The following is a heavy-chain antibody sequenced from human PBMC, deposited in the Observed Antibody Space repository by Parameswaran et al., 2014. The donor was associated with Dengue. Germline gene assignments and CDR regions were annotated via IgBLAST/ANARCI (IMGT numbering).Heavy chain of an antibody. D-gene: IGHD3-10*01. CDR3: AKDRSTMVRGIDY. Sequence: RWIRQPPGKGLEWVSAISGSGGSTYYADSVKGRFTISRDNSKNTLYLQMNSLRAEDTAVYYCAKDRSTMVRGIDYWGQGTLVTVSS. J-gene: IGHJ4*02. V-gene: IGHV3-23*01. CDR2: ISGSGGST.